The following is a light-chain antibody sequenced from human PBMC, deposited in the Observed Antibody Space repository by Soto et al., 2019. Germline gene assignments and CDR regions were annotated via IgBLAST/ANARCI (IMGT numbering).Light chain of an antibody. CDR1: SGHSTYA. J-gene: IGLJ3*02. CDR2: VNSDGSH. Sequence: QPVLTQSPSASASLGASVKLTCTLSSGHSTYAIAWLQQQSEKGPRCLMKVNSDGSHIKGDGIPDRFSGSSSGAERYLTISSLQSEDEADYYCQTWGTGFQVFGGGTKVTVL. V-gene: IGLV4-69*01. CDR3: QTWGTGFQV.